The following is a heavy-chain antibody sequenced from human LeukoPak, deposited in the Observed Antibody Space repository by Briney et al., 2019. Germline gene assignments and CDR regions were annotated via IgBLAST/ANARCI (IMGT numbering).Heavy chain of an antibody. CDR2: LRVSGCHT. CDR3: AKGSWSGNMEY. CDR1: GFTFSSYA. Sequence: TGGSLRLSCAASGFTFSSYAMRWVRQGPGKEREWVSALRVSGCHTYYADSVKRRFTISRHNSKNTLYLQMNSLRAEDTAVYYCAKGSWSGNMEYWGQGTLVTVSS. J-gene: IGHJ4*02. V-gene: IGHV3-23*01. D-gene: IGHD3-3*01.